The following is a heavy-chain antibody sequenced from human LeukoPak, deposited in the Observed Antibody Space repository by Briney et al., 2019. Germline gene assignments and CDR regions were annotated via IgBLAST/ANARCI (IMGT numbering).Heavy chain of an antibody. J-gene: IGHJ5*02. V-gene: IGHV1-3*03. CDR3: ASLEGSIAVRGWFDP. CDR2: INAGNGNT. CDR1: GYTFTSYA. Sequence: GASVKVSCKASGYTFTSYAMHWVRQAPGQRLEWMGWINAGNGNTKYSQEFQGRVTMTRDTSTSTVYMELSSLRSEDTAVYYCASLEGSIAVRGWFDPWGQGTLVTVSS. D-gene: IGHD6-19*01.